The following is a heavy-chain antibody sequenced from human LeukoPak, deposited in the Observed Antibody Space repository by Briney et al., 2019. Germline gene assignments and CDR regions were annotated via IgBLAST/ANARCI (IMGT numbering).Heavy chain of an antibody. J-gene: IGHJ4*02. D-gene: IGHD4-17*01. CDR3: ARAGSYRLTTTL. CDR2: ISYSGST. V-gene: IGHV4-59*01. CDR1: GGSISPYY. Sequence: PSETLSLTCAVSGGSISPYYWMWIRQPPGKGLEWIGYISYSGSTSFNPSLKSRVTISLGTSTNQVSLKLSSVTAADTAVYYCARAGSYRLTTTLWGQGTLVTVSS.